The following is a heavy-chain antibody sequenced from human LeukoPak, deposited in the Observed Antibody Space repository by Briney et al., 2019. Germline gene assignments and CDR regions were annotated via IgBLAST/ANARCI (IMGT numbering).Heavy chain of an antibody. CDR1: GGSISSSSYY. CDR2: IYYSGST. Sequence: SETLSLTCTVSGGSISSSSYYWGWIRQPPGKGLEWTGSIYYSGSTYYNPSLKSRVTISVDTSKNQFSLKLSSVTAADTAVYYCARHETVRGVKYYFDYWGQGTLVTVSS. CDR3: ARHETVRGVKYYFDY. D-gene: IGHD3-10*02. V-gene: IGHV4-39*01. J-gene: IGHJ4*02.